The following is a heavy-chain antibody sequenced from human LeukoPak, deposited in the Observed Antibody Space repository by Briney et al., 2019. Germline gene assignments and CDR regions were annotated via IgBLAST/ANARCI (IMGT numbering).Heavy chain of an antibody. CDR2: IKQDGNEK. CDR1: GFTFSSYW. CDR3: ASYCSSTSCYGIGADY. Sequence: GGSLRLSCAASGFTFSSYWMSWVRQAPGKGLEWVANIKQDGNEKYYVDSVKGRFTISRDNAKNSLYLQMNSLRAEDTAVYYCASYCSSTSCYGIGADYWGQGTLVTVSS. J-gene: IGHJ4*02. D-gene: IGHD2-2*01. V-gene: IGHV3-7*01.